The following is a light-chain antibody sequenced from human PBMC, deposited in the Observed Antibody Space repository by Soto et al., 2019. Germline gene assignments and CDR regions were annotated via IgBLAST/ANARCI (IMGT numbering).Light chain of an antibody. CDR3: QSYDSSRSGYV. Sequence: QSVLTQPPSVSGAPGQSVTISCTGSTSNIGADYDVHWYQQLPGTAPKLLIYGNSNRPSGVPDRFSGSKSGTSASLAITGLQAEDEADYYCQSYDSSRSGYVFGAGTKVTVL. CDR1: TSNIGADYD. J-gene: IGLJ1*01. V-gene: IGLV1-40*01. CDR2: GNS.